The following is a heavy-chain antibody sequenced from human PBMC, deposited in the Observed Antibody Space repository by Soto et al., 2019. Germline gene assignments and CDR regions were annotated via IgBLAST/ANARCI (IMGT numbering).Heavy chain of an antibody. Sequence: GGSLRLSCAASGFTFSSYAMSWVRQAPGKGLEWVSAISGSGGSTYYADSVKGRFTISRDNSKNTLYLQMNSLRAEDTAVYYCASRRITMIVVAIGDYWGQGTLVTVSS. CDR2: ISGSGGST. D-gene: IGHD3-22*01. CDR3: ASRRITMIVVAIGDY. CDR1: GFTFSSYA. J-gene: IGHJ4*02. V-gene: IGHV3-23*01.